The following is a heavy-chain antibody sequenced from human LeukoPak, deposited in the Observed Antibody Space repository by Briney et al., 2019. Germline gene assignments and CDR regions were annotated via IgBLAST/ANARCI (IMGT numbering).Heavy chain of an antibody. V-gene: IGHV1-18*01. Sequence: ASVKVSCKASGYTFSNYGVSWVRQAPGQGLEWMGWISAYSGDTKSSRDFQGRLTMTADTSTSTAYMELSNLRSDDTAVYYCARDDKFLSGSYYQAFDCWGREPWSPSPQ. CDR3: ARDDKFLSGSYYQAFDC. CDR2: ISAYSGDT. D-gene: IGHD1-26*01. J-gene: IGHJ4*02. CDR1: GYTFSNYG.